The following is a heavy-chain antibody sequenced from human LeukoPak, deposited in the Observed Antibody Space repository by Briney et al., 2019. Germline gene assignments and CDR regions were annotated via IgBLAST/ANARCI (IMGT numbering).Heavy chain of an antibody. CDR3: AKDEGPYCSGGSCIHLDY. D-gene: IGHD2-15*01. CDR1: GFTFSSYG. V-gene: IGHV3-30*18. CDR2: ISYDGSNK. Sequence: GGSLRLSCAASGFTFSSYGMHWVRQAPGKGLEWVAVISYDGSNKYYADSVKGRFTISRDNSKNTLYLQMNSLRAEDTAVCYCAKDEGPYCSGGSCIHLDYWGQGTLVTVSS. J-gene: IGHJ4*02.